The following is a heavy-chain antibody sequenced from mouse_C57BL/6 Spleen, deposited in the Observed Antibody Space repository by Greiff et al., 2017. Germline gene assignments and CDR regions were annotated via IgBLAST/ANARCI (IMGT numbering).Heavy chain of an antibody. Sequence: QVQLQQPGAELVRPGSSVKLSCKASGYTFTSYWLDWVKQRPGQGLEWIGNIYPSDSETHYNQKFKDKATLTVDKSSSPAYMQLSSLTSEDSAVYYCARDSSGYDWFAYWGQGTLVTVSA. CDR2: IYPSDSET. V-gene: IGHV1-61*01. J-gene: IGHJ3*01. CDR3: ARDSSGYDWFAY. CDR1: GYTFTSYW. D-gene: IGHD3-2*02.